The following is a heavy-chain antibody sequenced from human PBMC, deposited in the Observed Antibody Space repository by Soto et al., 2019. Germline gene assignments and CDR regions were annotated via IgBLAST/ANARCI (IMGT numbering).Heavy chain of an antibody. Sequence: QVQLVQSGAEVKKPGSSVKVSCKASGVTFSSYAISWVRQAPGQGLEWMGGIFPIFGTANYAQKVQGRVTITADESTSTAFMELSSLRSASSAVYYCARGLSIAAAYDYWGQGTLFTVAS. V-gene: IGHV1-69*01. CDR2: IFPIFGTA. J-gene: IGHJ4*02. D-gene: IGHD6-13*01. CDR1: GVTFSSYA. CDR3: ARGLSIAAAYDY.